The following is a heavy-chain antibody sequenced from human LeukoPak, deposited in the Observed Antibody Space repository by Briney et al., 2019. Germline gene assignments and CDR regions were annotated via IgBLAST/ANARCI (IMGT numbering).Heavy chain of an antibody. CDR2: ISSSSSYI. CDR3: AREGGGLGTYFDY. Sequence: RGSLRLSCAASGFTFSSYSMNWVRQAPGKGLEWVSSISSSSSYIYYADSVKGRFTISRDNAKNSLYLQMNSLRAEDTAVYYCAREGGGLGTYFDYWGQGTLVTVSS. CDR1: GFTFSSYS. D-gene: IGHD5-12*01. J-gene: IGHJ4*02. V-gene: IGHV3-21*01.